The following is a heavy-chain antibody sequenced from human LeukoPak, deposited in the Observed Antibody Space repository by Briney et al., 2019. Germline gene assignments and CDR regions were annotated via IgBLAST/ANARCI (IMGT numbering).Heavy chain of an antibody. CDR1: GFTFSDYY. CDR2: IISSGDAI. Sequence: KPGGPLRLSCAASGFTFSDYYMSWFRQAPGKGLEWVSYIISSGDAIYYADSVKGRFTISRDNAKNSLYLQMNRLRVEDTAVYYCARPRYGSGWYYSDYWGQGTLVTVSS. D-gene: IGHD6-19*01. J-gene: IGHJ4*02. V-gene: IGHV3-11*04. CDR3: ARPRYGSGWYYSDY.